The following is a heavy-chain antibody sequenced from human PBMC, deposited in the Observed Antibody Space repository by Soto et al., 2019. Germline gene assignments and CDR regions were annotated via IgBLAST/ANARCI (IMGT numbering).Heavy chain of an antibody. D-gene: IGHD6-13*01. CDR1: GGSISSYY. V-gene: IGHV4-59*01. Sequence: QVQLQESGPGLVKPSETLSLTCTVSGGSISSYYWSWIRQPPGKGLEWIGYIYYSGSTNYNPSLKSRSTISVDTSKNPFSLKLSSVTAADTAVYYCARDMTRSSWHYYYYGMDVWGQGTTVTVSS. CDR3: ARDMTRSSWHYYYYGMDV. CDR2: IYYSGST. J-gene: IGHJ6*02.